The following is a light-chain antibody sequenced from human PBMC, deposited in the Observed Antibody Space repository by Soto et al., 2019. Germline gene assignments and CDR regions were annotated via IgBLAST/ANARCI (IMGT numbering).Light chain of an antibody. CDR3: QQSYSTPIS. J-gene: IGKJ5*01. Sequence: EIVLTQSPATLSLSPGERATLSCRASQSVSSYLAWYQQKPGQAPRLLLYGASTRATGIPVKFSGSGFGTDFTLTISSLQPEDFATYYCQQSYSTPISFGQGTRLEIK. CDR2: GAS. V-gene: IGKV3-11*01. CDR1: QSVSSY.